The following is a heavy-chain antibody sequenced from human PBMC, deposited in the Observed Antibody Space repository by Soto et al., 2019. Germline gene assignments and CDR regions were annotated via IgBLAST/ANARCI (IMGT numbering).Heavy chain of an antibody. V-gene: IGHV6-1*01. D-gene: IGHD6-19*01. CDR3: AIAVAGMGYYYYGMDV. Sequence: SPTLSLTCAISGDSVSSNSAAWNWIRQSPSRGLEWLGRTYYRSKWYNDYAVSVKSRITINPDTSKNQFSLQLNSVTPEDTAVYYCAIAVAGMGYYYYGMDVWGQGTTVTVSS. CDR1: GDSVSSNSAA. J-gene: IGHJ6*02. CDR2: TYYRSKWYN.